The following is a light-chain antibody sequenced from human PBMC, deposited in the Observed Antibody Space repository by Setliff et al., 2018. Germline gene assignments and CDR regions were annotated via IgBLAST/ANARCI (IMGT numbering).Light chain of an antibody. CDR2: GAS. V-gene: IGKV1-9*01. CDR1: QGISNF. CDR3: QQLNSYPST. J-gene: IGKJ4*01. Sequence: DIQLTQSPSFLSASVGDIVTITCRASQGISNFLAWYQQKPGKAPNLLIYGASTLQSGVPPRFSGSGSGTEFTLTIINLQPEDFATYYCQQLNSYPSTFGGGTKVDIK.